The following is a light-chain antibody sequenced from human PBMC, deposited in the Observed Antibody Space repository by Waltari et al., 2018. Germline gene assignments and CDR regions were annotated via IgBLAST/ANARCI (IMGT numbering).Light chain of an antibody. CDR1: QSIVVW. CDR2: KAS. V-gene: IGKV1-5*03. J-gene: IGKJ1*01. CDR3: LQYNSYPWT. Sequence: DIQVTQSPSTLSASVGDRVTITCRASQSIVVWLAWYQQKPGKAPRLLIYKASYLESGVPSRFSGSGSGTEFTLTISSLQADDFATYYGLQYNSYPWTFGQGTKVEIK.